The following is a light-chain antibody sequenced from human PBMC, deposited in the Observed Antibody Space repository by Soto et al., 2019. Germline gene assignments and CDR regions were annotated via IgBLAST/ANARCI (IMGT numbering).Light chain of an antibody. V-gene: IGKV3-20*01. Sequence: EVVLKQSPGTLSLSPGEGATLSCRASQSVSSSYIAWYQQRPGQTPSLLIYGASTRATGIPDRFSGSGSGTHFTLTISRLEPGDFAVYYCQHFGGTTFTFGQRTLLEI. CDR1: QSVSSSY. CDR2: GAS. CDR3: QHFGGTTFT. J-gene: IGKJ5*01.